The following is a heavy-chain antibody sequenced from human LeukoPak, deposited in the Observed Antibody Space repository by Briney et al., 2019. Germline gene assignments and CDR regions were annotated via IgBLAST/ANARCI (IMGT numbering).Heavy chain of an antibody. V-gene: IGHV4-34*01. CDR3: VKMATITRNFDY. J-gene: IGHJ4*02. D-gene: IGHD5-24*01. Sequence: SETLSLTCAVYGGSFSGYYWSWIRQPPGKGLEWIGEINHSGSTNYNPSLKSRVTISVDTSKNQFSLKLSSVTAADTAVYYCVKMATITRNFDYSGQGTLVTVSS. CDR2: INHSGST. CDR1: GGSFSGYY.